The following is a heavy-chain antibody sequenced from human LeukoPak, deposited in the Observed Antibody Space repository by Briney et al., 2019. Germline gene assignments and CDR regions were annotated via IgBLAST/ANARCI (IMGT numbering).Heavy chain of an antibody. J-gene: IGHJ4*02. V-gene: IGHV3-23*01. Sequence: GGSLRLSCAASGFTFSSYAMSWVRQAPGKGLEWVSAISGSGGSTYYADSVKGRFTISRDNSKNTLYLQMNSLRAEDTAVYYCAKDPKTYSCYDILTGVDYWGQGTLVTVSS. CDR3: AKDPKTYSCYDILTGVDY. D-gene: IGHD3-9*01. CDR2: ISGSGGST. CDR1: GFTFSSYA.